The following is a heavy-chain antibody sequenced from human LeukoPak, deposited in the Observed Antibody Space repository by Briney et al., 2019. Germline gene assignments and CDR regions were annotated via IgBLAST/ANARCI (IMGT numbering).Heavy chain of an antibody. CDR3: ARGRWYYYGSGSHYFDY. V-gene: IGHV4-34*01. CDR1: GGSFSGYY. J-gene: IGHJ4*02. CDR2: INHSGST. Sequence: SETLSLTCAVYGGSFSGYYWSWIRQPPGKGLEWIGEINHSGSTNYNPSLKSRVTISVDTSRNQFSLKLGSVTAADTAVYYCARGRWYYYGSGSHYFDYWGQGTLVTVSS. D-gene: IGHD3-10*01.